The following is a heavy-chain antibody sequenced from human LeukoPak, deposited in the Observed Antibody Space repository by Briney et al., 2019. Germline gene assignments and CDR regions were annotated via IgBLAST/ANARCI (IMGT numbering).Heavy chain of an antibody. V-gene: IGHV3-23*01. CDR2: ISGSGGST. D-gene: IGHD6-13*01. CDR1: GFTFSSYA. Sequence: GGSLRLSCAASGFTFSSYAMSWVRQAPGKGLEWVSAISGSGGSTYYADSVKGRFTISRDNSKNTLYLQMNSLRAVDTAVYYCARRLGAAAGPSDYWGQGTLVTVSS. CDR3: ARRLGAAAGPSDY. J-gene: IGHJ4*02.